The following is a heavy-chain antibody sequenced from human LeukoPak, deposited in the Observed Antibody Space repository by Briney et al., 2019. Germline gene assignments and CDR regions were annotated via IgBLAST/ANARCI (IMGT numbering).Heavy chain of an antibody. J-gene: IGHJ3*01. D-gene: IGHD3-22*01. CDR2: ISHSGSS. V-gene: IGHV4-39*07. Sequence: KASETLSLTCTVSGGSITSSNSYWGWIRQPPGKGLEWIGSISHSGSSHYNPSLRSRVTISVDTSKNHFSLKLRYVTAADTAVYYCARDPGHYYYDGGGRQDAFDLWGQGTMVTVSS. CDR1: GGSITSSNSY. CDR3: ARDPGHYYYDGGGRQDAFDL.